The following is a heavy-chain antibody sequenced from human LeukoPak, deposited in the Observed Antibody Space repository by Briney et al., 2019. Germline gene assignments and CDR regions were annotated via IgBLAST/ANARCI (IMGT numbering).Heavy chain of an antibody. J-gene: IGHJ4*02. CDR2: IDSSGNT. CDR3: ARSSGWWALDY. CDR1: GVSIASYS. D-gene: IGHD6-13*01. Sequence: SETLSLTCAVSGVSIASYSCHWIRQPPGKGLEDIGAIDSSGNTYYNPSLRSRLSISVDPSRNQCSLTLSSVTAADTAVYYCARSSGWWALDYWGQGTLVAVSS. V-gene: IGHV4-39*07.